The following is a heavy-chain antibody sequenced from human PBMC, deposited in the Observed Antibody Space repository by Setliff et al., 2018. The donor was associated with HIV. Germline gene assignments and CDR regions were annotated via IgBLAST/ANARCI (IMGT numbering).Heavy chain of an antibody. Sequence: PGGSLXXXXAASGSTXXXXXXGGVRQAPGXGLEWVSVISGSGGSTFYADSVKGXXXISRDNSKNTLYLLMNGLRVEDTAVYYCAKDGIGGGAYPPYYFDYWGHGTLVT. V-gene: IGHV3-23*01. CDR3: AKDGIGGGAYPPYYFDY. CDR2: ISGSGGST. CDR1: GSTXXXXX. D-gene: IGHD2-21*01. J-gene: IGHJ4*01.